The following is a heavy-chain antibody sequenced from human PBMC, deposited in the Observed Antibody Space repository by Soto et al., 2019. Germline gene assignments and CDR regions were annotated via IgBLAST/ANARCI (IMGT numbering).Heavy chain of an antibody. D-gene: IGHD1-1*01. CDR1: GGSISSGGYS. V-gene: IGHV4-30-2*01. Sequence: PSETLSLTCAVSGGSISSGGYSWNWIRQPLGKGLEWIGYIYHSGSTYYSPSLESRVTLSIDKSKNQFSLRLNSVTVADTAVYFCMMSPGFYKIESWGQGTLVTVSS. CDR2: IYHSGST. J-gene: IGHJ4*02. CDR3: MMSPGFYKIES.